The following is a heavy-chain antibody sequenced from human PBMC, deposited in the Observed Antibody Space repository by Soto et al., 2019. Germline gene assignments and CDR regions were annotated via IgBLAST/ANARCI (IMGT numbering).Heavy chain of an antibody. J-gene: IGHJ6*02. D-gene: IGHD4-17*01. CDR3: ARGTVTTWDSSYGMDV. V-gene: IGHV3-48*03. CDR1: GFTFSSYE. CDR2: ISSSGSTI. Sequence: EVQLVESGGGLVQPGGSLRLSCAASGFTFSSYEMNWVRQAPGKGLEWVSYISSSGSTIYYADSVKGRFTIYRDNAKNSLYLQMNSLRAEDTAVYYCARGTVTTWDSSYGMDVWGQGTTVTVSS.